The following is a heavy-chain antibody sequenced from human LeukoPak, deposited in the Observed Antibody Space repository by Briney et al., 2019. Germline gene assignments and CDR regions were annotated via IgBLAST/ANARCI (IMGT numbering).Heavy chain of an antibody. CDR3: AGALHHRRLMDTTMEQHWFDR. CDR2: VNPSAGGT. D-gene: IGHD5-18*01. V-gene: IGHV1-46*01. Sequence: AASVNVSCKASGYTFTGYYTHWVRQAPGQGLEWMGVVNPSAGGTQYAQKFLGRVTLTRDTSTSTVDMELSSLRSEDTAMYYCAGALHHRRLMDTTMEQHWFDRWGQGTLVTVSS. CDR1: GYTFTGYY. J-gene: IGHJ5*02.